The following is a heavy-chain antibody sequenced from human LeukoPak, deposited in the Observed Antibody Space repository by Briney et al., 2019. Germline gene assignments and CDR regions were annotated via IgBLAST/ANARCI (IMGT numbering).Heavy chain of an antibody. CDR1: GFTFSSYA. CDR2: ISGSGGST. J-gene: IGHJ5*02. CDR3: AKDRSYSSSWDRNWFDP. Sequence: PGGSLRLSCAASGFTFSSYAMSWVRQAPGKGLEWVSAISGSGGSTYYADSVKGRFTISRDNSKNTLYLQMNSLRAEDTAVYYCAKDRSYSSSWDRNWFDPWGQGTLVTVSS. D-gene: IGHD6-13*01. V-gene: IGHV3-23*01.